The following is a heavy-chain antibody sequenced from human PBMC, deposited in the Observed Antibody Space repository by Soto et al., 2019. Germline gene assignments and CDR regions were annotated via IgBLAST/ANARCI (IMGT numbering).Heavy chain of an antibody. J-gene: IGHJ4*02. Sequence: EVQLVESGGGLVQPGESLRLSCAASGFTFSNYWMSWVRQAPGKGLEWVANIKQDGSQTHYVDSVKGRFTISRDNAKNSLFLQMNSLRAEDTAVYYCARADLGAFDSWGQGTLVTVSS. V-gene: IGHV3-7*01. CDR1: GFTFSNYW. CDR2: IKQDGSQT. CDR3: ARADLGAFDS.